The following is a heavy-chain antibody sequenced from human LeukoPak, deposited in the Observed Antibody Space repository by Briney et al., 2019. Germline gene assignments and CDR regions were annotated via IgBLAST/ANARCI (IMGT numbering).Heavy chain of an antibody. CDR3: ARGYSSSWYSFDY. V-gene: IGHV4-31*03. CDR1: GGSISSGGYY. J-gene: IGHJ4*02. CDR2: IYYSGST. D-gene: IGHD6-13*01. Sequence: SQTLSLTCTVSGGSISSGGYYWSWIRQHPRKGLEWIGYIYYSGSTYYNPSLKSRVTISVDTSKNQFSLNLSSVTAADTAVYSCARGYSSSWYSFDYWGQGTLVTVSS.